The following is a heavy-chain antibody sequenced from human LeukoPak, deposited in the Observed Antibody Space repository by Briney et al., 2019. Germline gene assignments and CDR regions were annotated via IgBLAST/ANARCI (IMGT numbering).Heavy chain of an antibody. Sequence: ASVKVSCKASGYTFTSYDINWVRQATGQGLEWMGWMNPNSGNTGYAQKFQGSVTMTRNTSISTAYMELSSLRSEDTAVYYCARVILVRGVIHYYYYGMDVWGQGTTVTVSS. V-gene: IGHV1-8*01. CDR1: GYTFTSYD. CDR3: ARVILVRGVIHYYYYGMDV. D-gene: IGHD3-10*01. CDR2: MNPNSGNT. J-gene: IGHJ6*02.